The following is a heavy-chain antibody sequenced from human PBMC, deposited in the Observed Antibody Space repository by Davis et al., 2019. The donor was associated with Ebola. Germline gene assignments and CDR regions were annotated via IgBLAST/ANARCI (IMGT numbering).Heavy chain of an antibody. CDR1: GGSITSGDYH. D-gene: IGHD4-23*01. Sequence: MPSETLSLTCTVSGGSITSGDYHWNWIRQPPGKGLAWIANIYDRGNTNYNPSLRSRATISLDTSKNQFSLRLTSVTAADTAVYYCARLNYGGNSEGLDYWGQGTLVTVSS. V-gene: IGHV4-30-4*08. J-gene: IGHJ4*02. CDR2: IYDRGNT. CDR3: ARLNYGGNSEGLDY.